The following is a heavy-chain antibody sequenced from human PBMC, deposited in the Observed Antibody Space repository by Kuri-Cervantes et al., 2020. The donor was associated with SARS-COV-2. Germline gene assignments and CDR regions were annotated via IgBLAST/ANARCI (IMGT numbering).Heavy chain of an antibody. D-gene: IGHD3-3*01. Sequence: GESLKISCAASGFTFSSYGMHWVRQAPGKGLEWVAVISYDGSNKYYADSVKGRFTISRDTAKKSLFLQMNSLRAEDTAVYYCARASFDFWSGYYTGYFFDYWGQGTLVTVSS. J-gene: IGHJ4*02. CDR3: ARASFDFWSGYYTGYFFDY. V-gene: IGHV3-30*03. CDR2: ISYDGSNK. CDR1: GFTFSSYG.